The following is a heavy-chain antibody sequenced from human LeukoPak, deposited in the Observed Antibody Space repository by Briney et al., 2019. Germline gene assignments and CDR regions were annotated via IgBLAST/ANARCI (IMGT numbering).Heavy chain of an antibody. CDR2: ISTSGST. D-gene: IGHD6-19*01. V-gene: IGHV4-61*02. J-gene: IGHJ4*02. Sequence: SETLSLTCTVSGGSISSGDYYCSWIRQPAEKGLEWIGRISTSGSTNYNPSLKSRVTMSVDTSKNQFSLKLSSVTAADTAVYYCARDVGSGWFNYWGQGTLVTVSS. CDR3: ARDVGSGWFNY. CDR1: GGSISSGDYY.